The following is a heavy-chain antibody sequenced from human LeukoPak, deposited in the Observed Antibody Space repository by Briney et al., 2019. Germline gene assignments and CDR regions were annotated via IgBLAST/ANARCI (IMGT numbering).Heavy chain of an antibody. Sequence: GGSLRLSCAASGFTFNRYSMNWVRQAPGKGLEWISYISSSGTTIYYADSVQGRFIISRDNARNSLYLQMNSLRAEDTAVYYCAKNGFLEWLRWNHNWFDPWGQGTLVTVSS. V-gene: IGHV3-48*01. D-gene: IGHD3-3*01. CDR3: AKNGFLEWLRWNHNWFDP. J-gene: IGHJ5*02. CDR2: ISSSGTTI. CDR1: GFTFNRYS.